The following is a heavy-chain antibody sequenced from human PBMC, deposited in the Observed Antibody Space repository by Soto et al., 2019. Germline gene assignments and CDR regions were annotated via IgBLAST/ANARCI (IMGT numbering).Heavy chain of an antibody. D-gene: IGHD3-16*02. V-gene: IGHV3-21*01. Sequence: VQLQQWGAGLLKPSETLSLTCAVYGGSFSGYYWSWIRQPPGKGLEWVSSIGGSSSSVYYADSVKGRFTISRDNAKNSLYLQMNSLRTEDTAMYYCTSSHDYVWGNYPPYWGQGTQVTVSS. CDR2: IGGSSSSV. CDR1: GGSFSGYY. CDR3: TSSHDYVWGNYPPY. J-gene: IGHJ4*02.